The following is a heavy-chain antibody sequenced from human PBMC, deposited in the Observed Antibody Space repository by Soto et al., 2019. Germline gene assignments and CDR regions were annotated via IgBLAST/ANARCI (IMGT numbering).Heavy chain of an antibody. CDR1: GFTFSSYV. Sequence: PGGSLRLSCAASGFTFSSYVMSWVRQAPGKGLEWVSAVSGSGGSTYYADSVKGRFTISRDNSKNTPYLQMNSLRAEDTAVYFCAKEHTSAFAVHYMDVWGKGTTVTVSS. V-gene: IGHV3-23*01. J-gene: IGHJ6*03. CDR2: VSGSGGST. D-gene: IGHD3-10*02. CDR3: AKEHTSAFAVHYMDV.